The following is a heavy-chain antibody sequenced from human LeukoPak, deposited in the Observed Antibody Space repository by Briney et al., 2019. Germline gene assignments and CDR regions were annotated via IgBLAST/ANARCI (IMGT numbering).Heavy chain of an antibody. CDR2: ISSSSSTI. CDR1: GFIFSDYW. V-gene: IGHV3-11*04. CDR3: ARGVYDFWSGYYTGIYFDY. J-gene: IGHJ4*02. D-gene: IGHD3-3*01. Sequence: PGGSLRLSCAASGFIFSDYWMTWVRQAPGKGLEWVSYISSSSSTIYYADSVKGRFTISRDNAKNSLYLQMNSLRAEDTAVYYCARGVYDFWSGYYTGIYFDYWGQGTLVTVSS.